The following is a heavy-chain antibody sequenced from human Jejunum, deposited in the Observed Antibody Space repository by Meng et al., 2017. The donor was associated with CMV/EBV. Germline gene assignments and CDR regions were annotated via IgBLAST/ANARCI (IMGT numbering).Heavy chain of an antibody. Sequence: YGGSFSGYYWSWIRQSPGQGLEWIGQINHSGSASYNPSLRRRVTISEDTSKNQFSLRLTSVTAADTAIYYCARKYCGSSNCYPLDYWGQGELGTVSS. V-gene: IGHV4-34*01. CDR2: INHSGSA. CDR3: ARKYCGSSNCYPLDY. CDR1: GGSFSGYY. J-gene: IGHJ4*02. D-gene: IGHD2-2*01.